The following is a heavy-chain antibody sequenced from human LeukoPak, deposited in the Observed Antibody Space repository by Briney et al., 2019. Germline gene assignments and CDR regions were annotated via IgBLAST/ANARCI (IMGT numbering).Heavy chain of an antibody. CDR3: ARRHTVVRGVNSYYHGMDV. D-gene: IGHD3-10*01. CDR1: GFTFSDYY. Sequence: GGSLRLSCAASGFTFSDYYMSWIRQAPGKGLEWVAYISSSSGYTNYADSVKGRFTISRDNARNSLYLQMNSLRAEDTAVYYCARRHTVVRGVNSYYHGMDVWGLGTTVTVSS. CDR2: ISSSSGYT. J-gene: IGHJ6*02. V-gene: IGHV3-11*03.